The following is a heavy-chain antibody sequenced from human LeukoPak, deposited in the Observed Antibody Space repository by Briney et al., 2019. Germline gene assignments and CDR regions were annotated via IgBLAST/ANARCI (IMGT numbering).Heavy chain of an antibody. J-gene: IGHJ4*02. CDR1: GGSFSGYY. CDR3: ARVGTTYYYDSSGYYHFDY. D-gene: IGHD3-22*01. V-gene: IGHV4-34*01. Sequence: PSETLSLTCAVYGGSFSGYYWNWIRQPPGKGLEWIGEINHSGSTNYNPSLKSRVTISVDTSKNQSSLKLSSVTAADTAVYYCARVGTTYYYDSSGYYHFDYWGQGTLVTVSS. CDR2: INHSGST.